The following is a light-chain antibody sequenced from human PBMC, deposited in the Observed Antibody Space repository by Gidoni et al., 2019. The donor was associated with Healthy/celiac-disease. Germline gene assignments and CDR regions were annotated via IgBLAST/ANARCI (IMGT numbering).Light chain of an antibody. V-gene: IGKV1-33*01. J-gene: IGKJ2*01. CDR3: QQYGNLRPYT. CDR1: QDISNY. CDR2: DAS. Sequence: DIQWIQSPSSLSASVGDRDTITRQASQDISNYLNWYQHKPGKAPHLLIYDASNLETGVPSRFGGSGSGTEFTFTISSLQAEDIATYYCQQYGNLRPYTFGQGTKLEIK.